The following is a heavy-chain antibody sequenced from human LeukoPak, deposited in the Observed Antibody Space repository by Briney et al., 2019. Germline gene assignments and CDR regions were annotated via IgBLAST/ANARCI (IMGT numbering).Heavy chain of an antibody. CDR2: INHSGST. Sequence: SETLSLTCAVYGGSFSGYYWSWIRQPPGNGLEWIGEINHSGSTNYNPSLKSRVTISVDTSKNQFSLKLSSVAAADTAVYYCARGRRGYSYGYWGQGTLVTVSS. J-gene: IGHJ4*02. D-gene: IGHD5-18*01. CDR3: ARGRRGYSYGY. CDR1: GGSFSGYY. V-gene: IGHV4-34*01.